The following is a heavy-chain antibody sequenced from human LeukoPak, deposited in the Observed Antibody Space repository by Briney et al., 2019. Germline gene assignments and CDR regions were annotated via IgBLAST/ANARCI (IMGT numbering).Heavy chain of an antibody. V-gene: IGHV3-74*01. CDR1: AFTFSSYR. D-gene: IGHD3-3*01. CDR2: INSDGSST. J-gene: IGHJ5*02. Sequence: GVSLSLSSSASAFTFSSYRMHWLRPAPGKGLVWLSRINSDGSSTSYADSVKVRFTISTTSGNNTLYLQMNSLRAEDTAAYYCARDGAAYDFWSGYYVTEYNWFDPCSQATLVTASS. CDR3: ARDGAAYDFWSGYYVTEYNWFDP.